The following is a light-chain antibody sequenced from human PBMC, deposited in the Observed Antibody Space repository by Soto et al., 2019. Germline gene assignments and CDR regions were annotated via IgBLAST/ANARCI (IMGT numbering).Light chain of an antibody. CDR1: QSISSW. V-gene: IGKV1-5*01. J-gene: IGKJ2*01. Sequence: DIQMTQSPSTLSASVGDRVTITCRASQSISSWLAWYQQKPGKAPKLLIYDASSLESRVPSRFSGSGSATEFTLTISSLQPDDFATYYCHQYNSYSRTFGQGTKLEIK. CDR2: DAS. CDR3: HQYNSYSRT.